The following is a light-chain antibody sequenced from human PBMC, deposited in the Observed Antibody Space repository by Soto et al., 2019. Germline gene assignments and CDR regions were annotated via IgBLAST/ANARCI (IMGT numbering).Light chain of an antibody. CDR3: QQYYTPLGT. CDR1: QNLLYSSNNKNY. J-gene: IGKJ1*01. Sequence: DIVMTQSPDSLAVSLGERATINCESSQNLLYSSNNKNYLAWFQQKPGQPPKLLIYWASARESGVPDRFSGSGSGTDFTLTSSSLQAEDVAVYYCQQYYTPLGTFGQGTKVEIK. V-gene: IGKV4-1*01. CDR2: WAS.